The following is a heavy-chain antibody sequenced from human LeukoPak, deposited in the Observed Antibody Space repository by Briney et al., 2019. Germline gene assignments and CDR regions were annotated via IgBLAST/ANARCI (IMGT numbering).Heavy chain of an antibody. CDR1: GFTFSSYW. D-gene: IGHD6-25*01. CDR3: AKDLSGYGPYWYFDL. Sequence: GGSLRLSCAASGFTFSSYWMSWVRQAPGKGREWVAHIKQDGREKYYVDSVKGRFTISRDNSKNTLYLQMNNLRAEDSAVYYCAKDLSGYGPYWYFDLWGRGTLVTVSS. CDR2: IKQDGREK. V-gene: IGHV3-7*03. J-gene: IGHJ2*01.